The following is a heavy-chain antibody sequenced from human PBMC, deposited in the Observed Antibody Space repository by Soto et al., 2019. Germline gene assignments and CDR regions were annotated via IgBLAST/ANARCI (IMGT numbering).Heavy chain of an antibody. Sequence: QVQLVLSGAEVKQPGAAVKVSCKASGYTFTNYGISWVRQAPGQGLEWMGWISAYNGNKKYAQKVQGRVTMTTDTSTSTAYMELRSLRSDDTAVYYCARDSPPVDYWGQGTLVTVSS. CDR3: ARDSPPVDY. V-gene: IGHV1-18*01. J-gene: IGHJ4*02. CDR1: GYTFTNYG. CDR2: ISAYNGNK.